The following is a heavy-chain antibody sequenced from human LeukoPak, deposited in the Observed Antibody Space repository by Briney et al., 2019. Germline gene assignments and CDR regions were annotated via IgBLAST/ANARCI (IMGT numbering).Heavy chain of an antibody. Sequence: GASVKVSCKASGYTFTSYDINWVRQATGQGLEWMGSMNPNSGNTGYAQKFQGRVTMTRNTSISTAYMELSSLRSEDTAVYYCARDLGYCSSTSCHSRFDPWGQGTLVTVSS. D-gene: IGHD2-2*02. CDR1: GYTFTSYD. V-gene: IGHV1-8*01. CDR2: MNPNSGNT. CDR3: ARDLGYCSSTSCHSRFDP. J-gene: IGHJ5*02.